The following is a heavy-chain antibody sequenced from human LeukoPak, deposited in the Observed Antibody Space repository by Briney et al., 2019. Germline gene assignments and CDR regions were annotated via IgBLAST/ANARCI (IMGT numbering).Heavy chain of an antibody. V-gene: IGHV4-34*01. CDR2: INHSGST. J-gene: IGHJ3*02. Sequence: GSLRLSCAASGFTFSDYYMSWIRQPPGKGLEWIGEINHSGSTNYNPSLKSRVTISVDTSKNQFSLKLSSVTAADTAVYYCARGLNDYVWGSYRFRINDAFDIWGQGTMVTVSS. D-gene: IGHD3-16*02. CDR3: ARGLNDYVWGSYRFRINDAFDI. CDR1: GFTFSDYY.